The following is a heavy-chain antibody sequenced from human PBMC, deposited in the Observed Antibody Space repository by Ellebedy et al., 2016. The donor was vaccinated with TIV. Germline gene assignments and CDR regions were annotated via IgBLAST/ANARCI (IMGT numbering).Heavy chain of an antibody. Sequence: SQTLSLTXXISGDSVSSNSAAWNWIRQSPSRGLEWLGRTYFRSKWYHDYAVSVKGRLSISPDTSKNQFSLQLNSLTPEDTAVYYCAREGPGYDYWGQGTLVTSPQ. CDR2: TYFRSKWYH. J-gene: IGHJ4*02. CDR1: GDSVSSNSAA. V-gene: IGHV6-1*01. CDR3: AREGPGYDY. D-gene: IGHD3-9*01.